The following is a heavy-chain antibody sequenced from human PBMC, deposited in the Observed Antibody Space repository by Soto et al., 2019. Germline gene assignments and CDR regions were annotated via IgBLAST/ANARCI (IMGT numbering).Heavy chain of an antibody. J-gene: IGHJ4*02. CDR3: AKGYYDSTGYYYDDY. Sequence: GGSLRLSCAASGFTFSSYALSWVRQAPGKGLEWVSAISTSGDNTFYADSVTGRFTISRDNSKNTLYLQMSSLRAEDTAVYYCAKGYYDSTGYYYDDYWGQGTLVTVSS. V-gene: IGHV3-23*01. CDR1: GFTFSSYA. CDR2: ISTSGDNT. D-gene: IGHD3-22*01.